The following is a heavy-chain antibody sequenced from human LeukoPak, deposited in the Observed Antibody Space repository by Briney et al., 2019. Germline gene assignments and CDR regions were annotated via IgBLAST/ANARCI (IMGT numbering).Heavy chain of an antibody. CDR3: ARGDSSWNAFDI. D-gene: IGHD6-13*01. V-gene: IGHV4-39*01. CDR2: IYDSGST. J-gene: IGHJ3*02. CDR1: GGSISSSTCF. Sequence: SETLSLTCTVSGGSISSSTCFWAWIRQPPGKGLEWIGSIYDSGSTYYNASLKSRVTISVDTSKNQFSLKLSSVTAADTAVYYCARGDSSWNAFDIWGQGTMLTVSS.